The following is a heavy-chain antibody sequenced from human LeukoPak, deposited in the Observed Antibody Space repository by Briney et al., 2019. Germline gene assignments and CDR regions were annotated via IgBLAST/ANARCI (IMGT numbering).Heavy chain of an antibody. CDR3: ARGGGYSYGLGYYYYYGMDV. CDR2: IYPGDSET. CDR1: GYSFTTYW. J-gene: IGHJ6*02. Sequence: GESLKISCKGSGYSFTTYWIGWVRQMPGKGLEWMGIIYPGDSETRYSPSFQGQVTISADKSISTAYLQWSSLKASDTAMYYCARGGGYSYGLGYYYYYGMDVWGQGTTVTVSS. D-gene: IGHD5-18*01. V-gene: IGHV5-51*01.